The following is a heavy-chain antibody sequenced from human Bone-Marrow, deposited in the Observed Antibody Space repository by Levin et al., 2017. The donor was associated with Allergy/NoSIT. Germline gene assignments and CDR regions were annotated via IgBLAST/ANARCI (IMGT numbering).Heavy chain of an antibody. CDR1: GFTFSSYA. CDR3: AKDGSGWYTPYGWYFDR. Sequence: GGSLRLSCAASGFTFSSYAMSWVRQAPGKGLEWVSVISGSGGSTFYADSVKGRFTISRDNSKNTLFLQTNSLRAEDTAVYYCAKDGSGWYTPYGWYFDRWGRGTLVSVSS. V-gene: IGHV3-23*01. CDR2: ISGSGGST. D-gene: IGHD6-19*01. J-gene: IGHJ2*01.